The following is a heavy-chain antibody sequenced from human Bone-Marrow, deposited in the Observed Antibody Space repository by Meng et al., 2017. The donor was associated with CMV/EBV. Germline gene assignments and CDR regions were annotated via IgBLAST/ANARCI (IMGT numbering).Heavy chain of an antibody. CDR2: ISYDGSNK. V-gene: IGHV3-30*04. CDR3: ARASRGRAGGYY. J-gene: IGHJ4*02. D-gene: IGHD2-8*02. CDR1: GFTFSSYA. Sequence: GESLKISCAASGFTFSSYAMHWVRQAPGKGLEWVAVISYDGSNKYYADSVKGRFTISRDNSKNTLYLQMNSLRAEDTAVYYCARASRGRAGGYYWGQGTLVTVSS.